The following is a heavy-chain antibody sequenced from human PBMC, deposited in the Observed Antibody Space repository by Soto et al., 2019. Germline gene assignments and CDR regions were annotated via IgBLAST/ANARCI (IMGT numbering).Heavy chain of an antibody. J-gene: IGHJ5*02. CDR1: GFSFSSFA. D-gene: IGHD3-16*01. Sequence: GGSLRLSCAASGFSFSSFAMTWVRQAPGKGLEWVSAIGGSGFSTYYTDAVKGRFTISRDNSKNMLFLQMNSLTAEDAAMYYCETGDYDDFLWFGAWGPGTQATVSS. V-gene: IGHV3-23*01. CDR3: ETGDYDDFLWFGA. CDR2: IGGSGFST.